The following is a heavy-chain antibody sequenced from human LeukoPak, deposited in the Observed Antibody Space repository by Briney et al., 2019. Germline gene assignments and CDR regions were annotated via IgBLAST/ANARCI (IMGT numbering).Heavy chain of an antibody. V-gene: IGHV1-69*04. D-gene: IGHD3-10*01. CDR2: IIPILGIA. CDR3: ARDHYYGSGSPISDAFYI. J-gene: IGHJ3*02. CDR1: GGTFSSYA. Sequence: SVKVSCKASGGTFSSYAISWVRQAPGQGLEWMGRIIPILGIANYAQKFQGRVTITADKSTSTAYMELSSLRSEDTAVYYCARDHYYGSGSPISDAFYIWGQGTMVTVSS.